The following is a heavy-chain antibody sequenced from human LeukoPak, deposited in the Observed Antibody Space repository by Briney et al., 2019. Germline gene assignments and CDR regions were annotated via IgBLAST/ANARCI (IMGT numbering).Heavy chain of an antibody. V-gene: IGHV3-30*18. CDR1: GFTFRSYG. CDR3: AKDSISGYKSVDDY. Sequence: GGSLRLSCAASGFTFRSYGMHWVRQAPGKGLEWVAVMSDDGSNKYYTDSVKGRFTISRDNSRNTLYLQMNSLRPEDTAVYHCAKDSISGYKSVDDYWGQGTLVTVSS. J-gene: IGHJ4*02. CDR2: MSDDGSNK. D-gene: IGHD1-20*01.